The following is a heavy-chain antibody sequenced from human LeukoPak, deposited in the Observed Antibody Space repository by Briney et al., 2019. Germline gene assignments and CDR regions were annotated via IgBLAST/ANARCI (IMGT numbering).Heavy chain of an antibody. D-gene: IGHD6-19*01. CDR2: IYYSGST. V-gene: IGHV4-39*07. J-gene: IGHJ4*02. Sequence: SETLSLTCTVSGGSISSSSYYWGWIRQPPGKGLEWIGSIYYSGSTSYNPSLKSRVTISVDTSKNQFSLKLSSVTAADTAVYYCAFDSSGWDVYWGQGTLVTVSS. CDR3: AFDSSGWDVY. CDR1: GGSISSSSYY.